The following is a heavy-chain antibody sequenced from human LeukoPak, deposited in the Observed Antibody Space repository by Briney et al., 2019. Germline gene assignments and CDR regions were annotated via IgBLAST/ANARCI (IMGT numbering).Heavy chain of an antibody. CDR1: GLTFSSYD. D-gene: IGHD7-27*01. CDR2: ISTRGIII. V-gene: IGHV3-48*03. J-gene: IGHJ4*02. Sequence: PGWSLRLSCAASGLTFSSYDMRWVRQAPGKGLEWVSFISTRGIIIYYADSVKGRFTISRDNAKNSLYLQMDSLRAEDTAVYYCARAAWGSDYWGQGTLVTVSS. CDR3: ARAAWGSDY.